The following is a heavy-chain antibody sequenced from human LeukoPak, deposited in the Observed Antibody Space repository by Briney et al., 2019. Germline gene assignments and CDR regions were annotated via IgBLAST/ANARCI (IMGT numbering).Heavy chain of an antibody. Sequence: SETLSLTCAVYGGSFSGYYWSWIRQPPGKGLEWIGEINHSGSTNYNPSLKSRVTISVDTSKNQFSLKLSSVTAADTAVYYYASKGSGVSAFGYWGQGTLVTVSS. CDR2: INHSGST. J-gene: IGHJ4*02. V-gene: IGHV4-34*01. D-gene: IGHD1-26*01. CDR1: GGSFSGYY. CDR3: ASKGSGVSAFGY.